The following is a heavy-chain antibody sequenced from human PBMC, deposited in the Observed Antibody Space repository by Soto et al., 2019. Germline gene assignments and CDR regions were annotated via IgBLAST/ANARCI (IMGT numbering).Heavy chain of an antibody. J-gene: IGHJ4*02. D-gene: IGHD6-13*01. CDR2: IYYSGST. V-gene: IGHV4-59*08. Sequence: SETLSLTCTVSGGSISGYYWSWIRQPPGKGLEWIGYIYYSGSTNYNPSLKSRVTISVDTSKNQFSLKLSSVTAADTAVYYCARGLAAAGNDYFDYWGQGTLVTVSS. CDR3: ARGLAAAGNDYFDY. CDR1: GGSISGYY.